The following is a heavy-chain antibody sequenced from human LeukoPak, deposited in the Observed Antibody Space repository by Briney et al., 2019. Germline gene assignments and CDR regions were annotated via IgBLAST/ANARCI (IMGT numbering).Heavy chain of an antibody. CDR3: AAGIEAGGLGDY. J-gene: IGHJ4*02. CDR2: INPSGAIT. Sequence: ASVKVSCKASGDTFTSYYLHWVRQAPGHGLEWMGIINPSGAITSYAQKFQGRLTMTKDTSTSTVYMELSSLRSEDTAVYYCAAGIEAGGLGDYWGQGTLVTVSS. CDR1: GDTFTSYY. V-gene: IGHV1-46*01. D-gene: IGHD6-13*01.